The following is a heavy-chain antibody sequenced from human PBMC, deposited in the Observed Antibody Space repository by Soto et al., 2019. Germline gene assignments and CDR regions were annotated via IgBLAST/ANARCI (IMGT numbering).Heavy chain of an antibody. CDR2: IYYSGRT. J-gene: IGHJ2*01. CDR1: GGSVSSGSYY. Sequence: QVQLQESGPGLVKPSETLSLTCTVSGGSVSSGSYYWSWIRQPPGKGLEWIGYIYYSGRTNYNPSLKSRVTISVDTSKNQFSLKLSSVTAADTAVYYCARESSPKYKTTVKGYFDLWGRGTLVTVSS. CDR3: ARESSPKYKTTVKGYFDL. D-gene: IGHD4-17*01. V-gene: IGHV4-61*01.